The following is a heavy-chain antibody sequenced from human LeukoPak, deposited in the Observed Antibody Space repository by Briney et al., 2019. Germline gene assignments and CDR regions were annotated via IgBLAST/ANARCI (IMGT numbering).Heavy chain of an antibody. V-gene: IGHV4-39*01. J-gene: IGHJ4*02. D-gene: IGHD2-2*01. CDR1: GGSISSSSYY. Sequence: PSETLSLTCTVSGGSISSSSYYWGWIRQPPGKGLEWIGSIYYSGSTYYNPSLKSRVTISVDTSKNQFPLKLSSVTAADTAVYYCARRQRYCSSTSCYGANDYWGRGTLVTVSS. CDR3: ARRQRYCSSTSCYGANDY. CDR2: IYYSGST.